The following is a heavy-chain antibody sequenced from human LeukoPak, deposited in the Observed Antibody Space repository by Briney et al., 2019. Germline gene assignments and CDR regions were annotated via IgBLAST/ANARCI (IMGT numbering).Heavy chain of an antibody. CDR2: IYYSGST. D-gene: IGHD5-18*01. Sequence: SETLSLTCTVSGGSISSYYWSWIRQPPGKGLEWIGYIYYSGSTNYNPSLKSRVTISVDTSKNQFSLKLSSVTAADTAVYYCARGSKWIQLSPLDYWGQGTLVTVSS. CDR1: GGSISSYY. J-gene: IGHJ4*02. CDR3: ARGSKWIQLSPLDY. V-gene: IGHV4-59*01.